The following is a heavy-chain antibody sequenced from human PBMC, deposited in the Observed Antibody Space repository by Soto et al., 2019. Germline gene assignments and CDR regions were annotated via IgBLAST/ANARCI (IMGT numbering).Heavy chain of an antibody. J-gene: IGHJ6*02. CDR1: GFTFSSYA. D-gene: IGHD2-8*01. CDR3: AKQGYCTNCVCYNPYGMDV. Sequence: EVQLLESGGGLVQPGGSLRLSCAASGFTFSSYAMSWVRQAPGKGLEWVSAISGSGGSTYYADSVKGRFTISRDNSKNTLYLQMNSLRAEDTAVYYCAKQGYCTNCVCYNPYGMDVWGQGTTVTVSS. V-gene: IGHV3-23*01. CDR2: ISGSGGST.